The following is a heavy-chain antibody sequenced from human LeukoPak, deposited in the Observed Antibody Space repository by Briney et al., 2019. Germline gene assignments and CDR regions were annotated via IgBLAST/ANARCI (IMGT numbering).Heavy chain of an antibody. CDR1: RLSFSTYW. CDR2: INRDGGEK. V-gene: IGHV3-7*01. Sequence: HPGGSLRLSCAASRLSFSTYWMSWVRQAPGKGLEWVANINRDGGEKFYVDSVKGRFTISKDNARNSLYLQMNSLRAEDTAVYYCARGRYSSRSGGYYFDIWGQGTLVTVSS. D-gene: IGHD2-2*01. CDR3: ARGRYSSRSGGYYFDI. J-gene: IGHJ4*02.